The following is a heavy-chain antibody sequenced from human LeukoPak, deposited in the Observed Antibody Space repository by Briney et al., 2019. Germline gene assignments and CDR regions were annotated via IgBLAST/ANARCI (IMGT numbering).Heavy chain of an antibody. J-gene: IGHJ5*02. CDR3: ASGGRISAANWFDP. V-gene: IGHV4-4*07. CDR2: VYPSGRT. Sequence: SETLSPTCTVSGGSISTYYWIWIRQPAGKGLEWIGRVYPSGRTSYNPSLENRVTMSVDTSKKQFSLKLRSVTAADTAVYYCASGGRISAANWFDPWGQGTLVTVSS. D-gene: IGHD6-13*01. CDR1: GGSISTYY.